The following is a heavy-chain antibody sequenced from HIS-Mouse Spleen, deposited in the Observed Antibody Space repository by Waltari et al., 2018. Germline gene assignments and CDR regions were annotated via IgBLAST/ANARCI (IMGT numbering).Heavy chain of an antibody. CDR2: MNPNSGNT. CDR3: ARGPPPGTPLDY. J-gene: IGHJ4*02. Sequence: QVQLVQSGAEVKKPGASVKVSCKASGYTFTSYDINWVRQATGQGLEWMGWMNPNSGNTGYAQKFQGRVTMTRTTSIRTAYMELSSLRSEHTAVYYCARGPPPGTPLDYWGQGTLVTVSS. CDR1: GYTFTSYD. V-gene: IGHV1-8*01. D-gene: IGHD1-1*01.